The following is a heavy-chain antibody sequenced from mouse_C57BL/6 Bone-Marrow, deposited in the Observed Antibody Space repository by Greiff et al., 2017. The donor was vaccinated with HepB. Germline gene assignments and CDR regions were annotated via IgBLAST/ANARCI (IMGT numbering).Heavy chain of an antibody. CDR3: ARVITTVYAMDY. J-gene: IGHJ4*01. CDR1: GFTFSDYY. V-gene: IGHV5-12*01. CDR2: ISNGGGST. Sequence: EVKLVESGGGLVQPGGSLKLSCAASGFTFSDYYMYWVRQTPEKRLEWVAYISNGGGSTYYPDTVKGRFTISRDNAKNTLYLQMSRLKSEDTAMYYCARVITTVYAMDYWGQGTSVTVSS. D-gene: IGHD1-1*01.